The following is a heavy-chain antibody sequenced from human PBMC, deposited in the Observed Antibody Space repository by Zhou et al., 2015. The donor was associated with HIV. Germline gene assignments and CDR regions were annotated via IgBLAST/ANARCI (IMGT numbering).Heavy chain of an antibody. V-gene: IGHV1-69*06. Sequence: QVQLVQSGAEVKESGSSVKVSCKASGDTFKNYAITWVRQAPGRGLEWMGGIIPMFGTETYAQNFQDRLTITADKSTNTAYMALTNLRSEDAAIYYCARGPEEGEGLRTPMYYYYAMDVWGQGTTVTVSS. CDR1: GDTFKNYA. D-gene: IGHD4-17*01. J-gene: IGHJ6*02. CDR3: ARGPEEGEGLRTPMYYYYAMDV. CDR2: IIPMFGTE.